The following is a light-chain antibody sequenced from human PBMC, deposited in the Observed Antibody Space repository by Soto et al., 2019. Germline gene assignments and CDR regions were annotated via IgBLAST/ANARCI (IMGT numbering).Light chain of an antibody. CDR3: GIKAGIYSYG. CDR2: SVS. CDR1: SSDGVGFNY. J-gene: IGLJ1*01. Sequence: QSALPQPRLVSGAPGQSFTSSCTGTSSDGVGFNYVSWYQPHLGKAPRVFLSSVSKLLSGVPVRFSGSKSGNTASLTIGRLQHEDNGDYYCGIKAGIYSYGFGTGT. V-gene: IGLV2-11*01.